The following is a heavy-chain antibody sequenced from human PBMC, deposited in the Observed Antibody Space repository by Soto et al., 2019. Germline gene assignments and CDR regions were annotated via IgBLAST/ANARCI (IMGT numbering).Heavy chain of an antibody. CDR2: ISAYNGNT. J-gene: IGHJ4*02. D-gene: IGHD3-10*01. CDR1: GYTFTSYG. CDR3: ARDRTYYYGSGSYAIDY. V-gene: IGHV1-18*01. Sequence: ASVKVSCKASGYTFTSYGISWVRQAPGQGLEWMGWISAYNGNTNYAQKLQGRVTMTTDTSTSTAYMELRSLRSDDTAVYYCARDRTYYYGSGSYAIDYWGQGTPVTVSS.